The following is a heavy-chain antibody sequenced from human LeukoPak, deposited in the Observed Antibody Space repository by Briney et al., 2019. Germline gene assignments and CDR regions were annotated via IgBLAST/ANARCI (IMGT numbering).Heavy chain of an antibody. Sequence: SVKVSCKASGGTFSSYAISWVRQAPGQGLEWMGGIIPIFGTANYAQKFQGRVTITTDESTSTTYMELSSLRSEDTAVYYCARGLNCSSISFYQGSWFDPWGQGTLVTVSS. CDR1: GGTFSSYA. V-gene: IGHV1-69*05. D-gene: IGHD2-2*01. CDR3: ARGLNCSSISFYQGSWFDP. CDR2: IIPIFGTA. J-gene: IGHJ5*02.